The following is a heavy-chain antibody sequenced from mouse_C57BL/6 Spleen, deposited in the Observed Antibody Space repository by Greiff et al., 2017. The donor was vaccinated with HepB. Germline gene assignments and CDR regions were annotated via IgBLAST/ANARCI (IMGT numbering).Heavy chain of an antibody. CDR1: GYTFTSYW. CDR3: ARREASYYYGSSYFDY. D-gene: IGHD1-1*01. J-gene: IGHJ2*01. CDR2: INPSSGYT. V-gene: IGHV1-7*01. Sequence: VKVVESGAELAKPGASVKLSCKASGYTFTSYWMHWVKQRPGQGLEWIGYINPSSGYTKYNQKFKDKATLTADKSSSTAYMQLSSLTYEDSAVYYCARREASYYYGSSYFDYWGQGTTLTVSS.